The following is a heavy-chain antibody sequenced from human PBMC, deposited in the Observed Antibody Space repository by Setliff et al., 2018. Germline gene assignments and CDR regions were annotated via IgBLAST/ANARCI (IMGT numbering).Heavy chain of an antibody. CDR1: GFTFSSYT. J-gene: IGHJ4*02. V-gene: IGHV3-23*01. Sequence: PGGSLSLSCAASGFTFSSYTITWVRQAPGKGLEWVSMISGSAQTTYYADSVKGRFTISRDNSRNTVYLEMNSLRAEDTAVYYCAKRGPYCSGGTCHYYFDYWGQGTLVTVSS. CDR3: AKRGPYCSGGTCHYYFDY. CDR2: ISGSAQTT. D-gene: IGHD2-15*01.